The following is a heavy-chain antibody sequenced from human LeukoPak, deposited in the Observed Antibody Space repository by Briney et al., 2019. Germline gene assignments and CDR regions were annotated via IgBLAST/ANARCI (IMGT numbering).Heavy chain of an antibody. CDR3: ARDLDSSGCIDY. V-gene: IGHV1-2*02. CDR2: INPNSGGT. J-gene: IGHJ4*02. D-gene: IGHD3-22*01. Sequence: WASVKVSCKASGYTFTGYYMHWVRQAPGQGLEWMGWINPNSGGTNYAQKFQGRVTMTRDTSISTAYMELSRLRSDDTAVYYCARDLDSSGCIDYWGQGTLVTVSS. CDR1: GYTFTGYY.